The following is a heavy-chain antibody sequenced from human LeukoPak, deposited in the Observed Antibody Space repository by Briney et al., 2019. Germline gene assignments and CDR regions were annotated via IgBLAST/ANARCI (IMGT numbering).Heavy chain of an antibody. D-gene: IGHD7-27*01. J-gene: IGHJ6*03. V-gene: IGHV4-59*11. CDR3: ARSNWGSDSYYYYMDV. CDR2: IYYSGGT. CDR1: GGSISSHY. Sequence: SETLSLTCTVSGGSISSHYWSWIRPPPGKGLERIGYIYYSGGTNYNPSLKNRVTISVGTSKKQFSLKLSSVTAADTAVYYCARSNWGSDSYYYYMDVWGKGTTVTVSS.